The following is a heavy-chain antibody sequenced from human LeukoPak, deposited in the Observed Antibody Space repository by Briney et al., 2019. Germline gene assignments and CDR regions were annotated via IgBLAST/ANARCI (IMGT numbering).Heavy chain of an antibody. J-gene: IGHJ4*02. V-gene: IGHV3-7*04. D-gene: IGHD3-22*01. Sequence: GGSLRLSCAASGFTLNRYWMSWVRQAPGKGLEWVANIKEDGSEKYYVDSVKGRFTITRDNAKNSLYLQMNSLRAEDTAVYYCARDYDSSGYSVRFEYWGQGTLVTVSS. CDR2: IKEDGSEK. CDR1: GFTLNRYW. CDR3: ARDYDSSGYSVRFEY.